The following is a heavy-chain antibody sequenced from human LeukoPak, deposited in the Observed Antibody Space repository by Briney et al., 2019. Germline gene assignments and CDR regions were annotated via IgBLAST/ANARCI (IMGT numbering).Heavy chain of an antibody. CDR1: GYTFTGYY. CDR3: ARAYGISNLLDY. J-gene: IGHJ4*02. D-gene: IGHD4-17*01. Sequence: ASVKVSCKASGYTFTGYYMHWVRQAPGQGLEWMGWINPNSGGTNYAQKFQGRVTMTRDTSISTAYMELSRLRSDDTAVYYCARAYGISNLLDYWGQGTLVTVSS. CDR2: INPNSGGT. V-gene: IGHV1-2*02.